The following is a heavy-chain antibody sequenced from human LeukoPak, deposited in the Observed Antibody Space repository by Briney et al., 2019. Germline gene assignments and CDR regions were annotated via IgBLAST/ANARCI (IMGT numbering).Heavy chain of an antibody. CDR2: INPNSGGT. D-gene: IGHD4-11*01. Sequence: GASVKVSCKASGYTFTGYYMHWVRQAPGQGLEWMGWINPNSGGTNYAQKFQGRVTMTRDTSISTAYMELSRLRSDDTAVYYCARGATVEEGYCYYYGMDVWGQGTTVTVSS. V-gene: IGHV1-2*02. CDR3: ARGATVEEGYCYYYGMDV. J-gene: IGHJ6*02. CDR1: GYTFTGYY.